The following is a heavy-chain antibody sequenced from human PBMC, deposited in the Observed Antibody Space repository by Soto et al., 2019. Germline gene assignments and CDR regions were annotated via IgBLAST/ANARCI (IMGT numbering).Heavy chain of an antibody. D-gene: IGHD3-10*01. CDR2: IGTDGSNT. CDR1: GFTFSRYW. V-gene: IGHV3-74*01. J-gene: IGHJ5*02. Sequence: EVQLVESGGGFVQPGGSLRLSCATSGFTFSRYWMHWSRQAPGKGLVWVSRIGTDGSNTNYADSVKGRFTISRDNARNTLYLQMDSLTADDTAVYYCARDPMVRGVIHLWGQGTLVTVSS. CDR3: ARDPMVRGVIHL.